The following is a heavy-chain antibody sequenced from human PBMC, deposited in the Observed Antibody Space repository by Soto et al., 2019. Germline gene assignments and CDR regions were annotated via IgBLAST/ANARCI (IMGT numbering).Heavy chain of an antibody. CDR3: AKDAVPGDGVWLMDH. Sequence: GGSLRLSCAASGFTFASYAMTWVRQAPGKGLESVAGLYGNSGGIQYSDSVKGRFTISRDNSKNIVYLQMNSLRVEDTAVYFCAKDAVPGDGVWLMDHWGQGTLVTVSS. V-gene: IGHV3-23*01. J-gene: IGHJ4*02. CDR1: GFTFASYA. CDR2: LYGNSGGI. D-gene: IGHD4-17*01.